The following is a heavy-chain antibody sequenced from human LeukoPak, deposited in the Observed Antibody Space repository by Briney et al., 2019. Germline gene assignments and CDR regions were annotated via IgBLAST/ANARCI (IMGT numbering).Heavy chain of an antibody. V-gene: IGHV3-30*03. CDR3: ARDISSGYLDY. CDR2: ISYDGSNK. Sequence: PGGSLRLSCAASGFTFSSYGMHWVRQAPGKGLEWVAVISYDGSNKYYADSVKGRFTISRDNSKNTLYLQMNSLRAEDTAVYYCARDISSGYLDYWGQGTLVTVSS. J-gene: IGHJ4*02. CDR1: GFTFSSYG. D-gene: IGHD3-22*01.